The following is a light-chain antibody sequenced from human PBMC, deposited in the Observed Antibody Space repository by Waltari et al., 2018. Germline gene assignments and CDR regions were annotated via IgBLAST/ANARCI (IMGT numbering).Light chain of an antibody. CDR3: SSYTTSSTPGV. V-gene: IGLV2-14*01. CDR2: EVS. Sequence: SALTHPASVSGSPGQSITISFTGTSSDVGGYDYVSWYQQHPGKAPKLMIYEVSKWPSGVSSRFSGSKSGTTASLTISGLQADDEADYYCSSYTTSSTPGVFGGGTKLTVL. CDR1: SSDVGGYDY. J-gene: IGLJ2*01.